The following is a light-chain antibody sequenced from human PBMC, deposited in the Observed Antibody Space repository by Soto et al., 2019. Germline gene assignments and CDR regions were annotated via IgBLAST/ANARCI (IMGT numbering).Light chain of an antibody. V-gene: IGKV3-20*01. Sequence: IVFTQSPGTLSLSLGERATLSCRTIQSVSSSYLAWYQQKPGQAPRLLIYGASSRATGIPDRFSGSGSGTDFTLTISRLEPENFAMYFCQQEGSSPLFTFGPGTKVDIK. CDR2: GAS. CDR1: QSVSSSY. CDR3: QQEGSSPLFT. J-gene: IGKJ3*01.